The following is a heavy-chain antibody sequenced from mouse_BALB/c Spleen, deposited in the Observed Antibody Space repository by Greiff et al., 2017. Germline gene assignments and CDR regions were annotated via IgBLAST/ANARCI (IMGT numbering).Heavy chain of an antibody. Sequence: QVTLKVSGPGILQPSQTLSLTCSFSGFSLSTSGMGVSWIRQPSGKGLEWLAHIYWDDDKRYNPSLKSRLTISKDTSSNQVFLKITSVDTADTATYYCARVYYRYDDWYFDVWGAGTTVTVS. V-gene: IGHV8-12*01. J-gene: IGHJ1*01. CDR2: IYWDDDK. CDR1: GFSLSTSGMG. D-gene: IGHD2-14*01. CDR3: ARVYYRYDDWYFDV.